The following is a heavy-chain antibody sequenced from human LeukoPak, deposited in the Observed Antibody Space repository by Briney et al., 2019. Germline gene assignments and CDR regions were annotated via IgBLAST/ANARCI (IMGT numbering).Heavy chain of an antibody. CDR1: GFKFNTHN. V-gene: IGHV3-21*01. Sequence: GGSLRLSCPAPGFKFNTHNLNWVRQAPGKGLEWVSSISSGSRYILYADSVKGRFTVSRDNAKNSLYLQMNSLRADDTAVYYCARVRAGLQAFDTWGQGTLVTVSS. D-gene: IGHD4-11*01. J-gene: IGHJ5*02. CDR2: ISSGSRYI. CDR3: ARVRAGLQAFDT.